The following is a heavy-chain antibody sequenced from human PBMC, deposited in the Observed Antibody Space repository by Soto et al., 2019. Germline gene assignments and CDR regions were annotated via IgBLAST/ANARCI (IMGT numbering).Heavy chain of an antibody. D-gene: IGHD3-22*01. CDR2: IKQDGSEK. V-gene: IGHV3-7*01. Sequence: EEQLVESGGGLVQPGGSLRLSCVASGFTFSNDWMSWVRQAPGKGLEWVDNIKQDGSEKFSVDSVKGRFTISRDNAKHAVYLHINSLRAEDTAVYYCARDDSGYYYFEYWGQGTLVTVSS. CDR3: ARDDSGYYYFEY. CDR1: GFTFSNDW. J-gene: IGHJ4*02.